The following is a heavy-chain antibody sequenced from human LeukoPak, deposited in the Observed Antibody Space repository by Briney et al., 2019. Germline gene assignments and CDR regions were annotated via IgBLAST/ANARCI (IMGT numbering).Heavy chain of an antibody. Sequence: GGSLRLSCAASGFTFSSYEMNWVRQAPGKGLEWVSYISSSGSTIYYADSVKGRFTISRDNAKNSLYLQMNSLRAEDTAVYYCARDLDRGYYGSGSYYKSAPFDYWGQGTLVTVSS. J-gene: IGHJ4*02. D-gene: IGHD3-10*01. CDR2: ISSSGSTI. CDR3: ARDLDRGYYGSGSYYKSAPFDY. CDR1: GFTFSSYE. V-gene: IGHV3-48*03.